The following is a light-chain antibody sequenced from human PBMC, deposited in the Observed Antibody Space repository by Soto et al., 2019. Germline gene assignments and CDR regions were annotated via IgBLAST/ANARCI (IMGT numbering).Light chain of an antibody. V-gene: IGKV1-33*01. CDR1: QSINRF. CDR3: QQYDNLPA. J-gene: IGKJ5*01. Sequence: DIQMTQSPSSLSASGGDRVTITCRASQSINRFLNWYQQKPGKAPKLLIYDESNLETGVPSRFSGSGSGTDFTFTISSLQPEDIATYYCQQYDNLPAVGQGTRLEIK. CDR2: DES.